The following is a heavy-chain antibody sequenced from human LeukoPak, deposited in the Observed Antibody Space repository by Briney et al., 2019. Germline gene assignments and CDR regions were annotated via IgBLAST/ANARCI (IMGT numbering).Heavy chain of an antibody. D-gene: IGHD3-10*01. Sequence: GGSLRLSCAASGFTFSSYGMHWVRQAPGKGLEWVALISFDGSNKYYADSVKGRFTISRDNSKNTLHLQMNSLRPEDTAIYYCARDPILVRGYFDYWGQGTLVTVSS. CDR1: GFTFSSYG. V-gene: IGHV3-30*19. J-gene: IGHJ4*02. CDR3: ARDPILVRGYFDY. CDR2: ISFDGSNK.